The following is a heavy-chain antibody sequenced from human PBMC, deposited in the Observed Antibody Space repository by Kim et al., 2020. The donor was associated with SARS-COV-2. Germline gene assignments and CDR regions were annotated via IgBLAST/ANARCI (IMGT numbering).Heavy chain of an antibody. CDR2: T. CDR3: ARASQSSPFGY. Sequence: TYYTPSLKSRVTISVDTSKNQFSLKLSSVTAADTAVYYCARASQSSPFGYWGQGTLVTVSS. V-gene: IGHV4-31*02. D-gene: IGHD6-13*01. J-gene: IGHJ4*02.